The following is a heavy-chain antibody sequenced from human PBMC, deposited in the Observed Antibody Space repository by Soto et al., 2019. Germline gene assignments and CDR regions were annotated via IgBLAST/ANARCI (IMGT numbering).Heavy chain of an antibody. CDR3: AKDTYGDYADYYYGMDV. Sequence: GGSLRLSCAASGFTFDDYAMHWVRQAPGKGLEWVSGISWNSGSIGYADSVKGRFTISRDNAKNSLYLQMNSLRAEDTALYYCAKDTYGDYADYYYGMDVWRQRTTVTVSS. CDR1: GFTFDDYA. D-gene: IGHD4-17*01. CDR2: ISWNSGSI. J-gene: IGHJ6*02. V-gene: IGHV3-9*01.